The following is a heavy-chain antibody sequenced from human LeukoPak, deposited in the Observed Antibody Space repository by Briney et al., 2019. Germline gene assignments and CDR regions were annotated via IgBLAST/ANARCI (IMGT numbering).Heavy chain of an antibody. J-gene: IGHJ4*02. V-gene: IGHV3-7*01. CDR3: ATDLGSSRPNF. CDR2: IKQDGSEK. CDR1: GFSFSTYW. D-gene: IGHD6-13*01. Sequence: GGSLRLSCAASGFSFSTYWLNWVRPAPGKGLEWVANIKQDGSEKYYVDSAKGRFTISRDNAKNSLYLQMNSLTAEDTAVYYCATDLGSSRPNFWGQGILVTVSS.